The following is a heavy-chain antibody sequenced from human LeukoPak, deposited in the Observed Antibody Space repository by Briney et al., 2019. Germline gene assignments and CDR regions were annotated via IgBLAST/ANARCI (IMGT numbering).Heavy chain of an antibody. J-gene: IGHJ6*02. D-gene: IGHD2-15*01. CDR2: IIPIFGTA. CDR3: ATAYCSGGSCYFKHYYYGMDV. CDR1: GGTFSSYA. Sequence: ASVKVSCKASGGTFSSYAISWVRQAPGQGLEWMGGIIPIFGTANYAQKFQGRVTITADESTSTAYMELSSLRSEDTAVYYCATAYCSGGSCYFKHYYYGMDVWGQGTTVTVSS. V-gene: IGHV1-69*13.